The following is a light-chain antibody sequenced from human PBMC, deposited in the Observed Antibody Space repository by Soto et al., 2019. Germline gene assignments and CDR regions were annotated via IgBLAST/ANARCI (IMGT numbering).Light chain of an antibody. J-gene: IGLJ2*01. V-gene: IGLV2-14*01. Sequence: QSALTQPASVSGSPGQSITISCSGTSSDVGFYNHVSWYQQHPGEAPKLLIYEVTIRPSGVSHRFSGSKSGNTASLTVSGLQAEDEGDYYCSSYTSSSSLAIFGGGTKLTVL. CDR3: SSYTSSSSLAI. CDR1: SSDVGFYNH. CDR2: EVT.